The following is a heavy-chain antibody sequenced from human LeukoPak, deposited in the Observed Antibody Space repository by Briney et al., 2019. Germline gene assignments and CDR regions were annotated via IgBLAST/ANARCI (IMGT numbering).Heavy chain of an antibody. CDR2: VYYSGST. J-gene: IGHJ4*02. CDR3: ARVRGADLDY. D-gene: IGHD4/OR15-4a*01. Sequence: KPSETLSLTCTVSGGSISSYYWSWIRQPPGKGLEWIGYVYYSGSTNYNPSLKSRVTISVDTSKNQFSLNLSSVTAADTAVYFCARVRGADLDYWGQGTLVTVSS. V-gene: IGHV4-59*01. CDR1: GGSISSYY.